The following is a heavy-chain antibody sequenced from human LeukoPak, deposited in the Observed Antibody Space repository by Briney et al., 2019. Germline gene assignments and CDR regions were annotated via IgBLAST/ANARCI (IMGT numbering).Heavy chain of an antibody. Sequence: GGSLSLSRAASGFIFSTAWMSWVRLAAGKGLGWVGCIKSKADGGATEYAEPVKGRFTISRDDSKNTLYLQMSSLITEGTAVYYCSGHCGSGFYTRATEFWGQGTLVTVSS. CDR1: GFIFSTAW. CDR3: SGHCGSGFYTRATEF. D-gene: IGHD3-10*01. J-gene: IGHJ4*02. V-gene: IGHV3-15*01. CDR2: IKSKADGGAT.